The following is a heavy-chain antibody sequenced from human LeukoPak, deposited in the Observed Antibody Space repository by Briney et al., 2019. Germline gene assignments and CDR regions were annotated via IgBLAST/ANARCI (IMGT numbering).Heavy chain of an antibody. CDR2: IYYSGST. V-gene: IGHV4-39*07. Sequence: SETLSLTCTVSGGSISSSSYYWGWIRQPPGKGLEWIGSIYYSGSTYYNPSLKSRVTISVDTSKNQFSLKLSSVTAADTAVYYCARDSVYTGSSLDYWGQGTLVTVSS. CDR3: ARDSVYTGSSLDY. J-gene: IGHJ4*02. D-gene: IGHD1-26*01. CDR1: GGSISSSSYY.